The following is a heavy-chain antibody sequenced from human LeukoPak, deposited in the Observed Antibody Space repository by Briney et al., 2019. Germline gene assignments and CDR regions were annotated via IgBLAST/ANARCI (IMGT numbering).Heavy chain of an antibody. V-gene: IGHV3-23*01. CDR2: ISGSGGST. CDR3: AKDQVISGSEASDI. D-gene: IGHD2-21*01. Sequence: TGGSLRLSCAASGFTFSSYAMSWVRQAPGKGLEWVSAISGSGGSTYYADSVKGRFTISRDNSWNTLYLQMSSLRAEDTAVYYCAKDQVISGSEASDIWGQGTMVTVSS. J-gene: IGHJ3*02. CDR1: GFTFSSYA.